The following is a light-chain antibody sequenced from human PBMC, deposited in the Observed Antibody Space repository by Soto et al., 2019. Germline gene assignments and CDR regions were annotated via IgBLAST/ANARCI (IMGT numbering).Light chain of an antibody. J-gene: IGKJ1*01. Sequence: EIVMTQSPATLSMSPGERVTLSCRASQSVSNKLAWYQQQPGQSPRLLIHDAATRATGFPDRFSGGRSGTDFTLTISNLQSEDLALYYCQEYDESPPWTFGQGTKVEIK. V-gene: IGKV3-15*01. CDR1: QSVSNK. CDR2: DAA. CDR3: QEYDESPPWT.